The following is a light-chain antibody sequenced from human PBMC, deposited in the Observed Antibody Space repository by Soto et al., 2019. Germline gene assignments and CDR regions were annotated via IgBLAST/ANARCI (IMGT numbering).Light chain of an antibody. CDR1: SSNIGAGYD. CDR2: GNS. J-gene: IGLJ2*01. Sequence: QSVLTQPPSVSGAPGQRVTISCTGSSSNIGAGYDVHWYQQLPGTAPKLLIYGNSNRPSGVADRFSGSKSGTSASLAITGLQAEDEADYYCQSSDSSLSGHVVFGGGTKLTVL. V-gene: IGLV1-40*01. CDR3: QSSDSSLSGHVV.